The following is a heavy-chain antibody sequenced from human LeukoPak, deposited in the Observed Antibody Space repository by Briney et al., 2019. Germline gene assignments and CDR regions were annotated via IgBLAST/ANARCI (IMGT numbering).Heavy chain of an antibody. J-gene: IGHJ6*03. CDR3: ARGLGYSSSWYSAYYYYMDV. D-gene: IGHD6-13*01. CDR2: MNPNSGNT. CDR1: GGTFSSYA. V-gene: IGHV1-8*03. Sequence: ASVKVSCKASGGTFSSYAISWVRQAPGQGLEWMGWMNPNSGNTGYAQKFQGRVTITRNTSISTAYMELSSLRSEDTAVYYCARGLGYSSSWYSAYYYYMDVWGKGTTVTVSS.